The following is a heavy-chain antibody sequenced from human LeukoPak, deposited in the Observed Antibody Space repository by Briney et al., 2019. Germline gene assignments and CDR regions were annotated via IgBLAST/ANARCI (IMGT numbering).Heavy chain of an antibody. J-gene: IGHJ2*01. V-gene: IGHV4-59*08. Sequence: SETLSLTCTVSGGSISSYYWSWIRQPPGKGLEWIGYIYYSGSTNYNPSLKSRVTTSVDTSNNQFSLKLSSVTAADTAVYYCARRNNSPYWYFDLWGRGTLVTVSS. CDR2: IYYSGST. CDR3: ARRNNSPYWYFDL. D-gene: IGHD1-1*01. CDR1: GGSISSYY.